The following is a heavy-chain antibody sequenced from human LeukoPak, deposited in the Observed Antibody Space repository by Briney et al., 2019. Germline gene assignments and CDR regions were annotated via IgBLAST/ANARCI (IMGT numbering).Heavy chain of an antibody. J-gene: IGHJ4*02. CDR2: ISSSSSYI. D-gene: IGHD3-16*01. CDR3: AGSREGDRSDY. Sequence: GGSLRLSCAASGFTFGSYSMNWIRQAPGKGLEWVSSISSSSSYIYYADSVKGRFTISRDNAKNSLYLQMNSLRAEDTAVYYCAGSREGDRSDYWGQGTLVTVSS. V-gene: IGHV3-21*01. CDR1: GFTFGSYS.